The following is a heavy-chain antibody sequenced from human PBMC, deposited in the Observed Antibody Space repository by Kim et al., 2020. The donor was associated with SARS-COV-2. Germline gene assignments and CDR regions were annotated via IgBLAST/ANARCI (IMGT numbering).Heavy chain of an antibody. J-gene: IGHJ4*02. CDR3: ARATDFDY. V-gene: IGHV4-59*01. Sequence: NGITNYNPSLKSRVTISVDTSLNQFSLRLRSVTPADTAMYYCARATDFDYWGQGSLVTVSS. CDR2: NGIT.